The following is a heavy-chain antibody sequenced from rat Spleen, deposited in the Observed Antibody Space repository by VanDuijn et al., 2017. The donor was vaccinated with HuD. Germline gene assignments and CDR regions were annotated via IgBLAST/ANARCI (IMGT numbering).Heavy chain of an antibody. J-gene: IGHJ1*01. CDR2: ISYDGSRT. Sequence: EVQLVESGGGLVQPGRSLKLSCAASGFTVSDYNMAWVRQAPKKGLEWVATISYDGSRTYYRDSVKGRFTISRDNAKSTLYLQMDSLRSEDTATYYCATHSPTGDWYFDFWGPGTMVTVSS. D-gene: IGHD5-1*01. CDR3: ATHSPTGDWYFDF. CDR1: GFTVSDYN. V-gene: IGHV5-7*01.